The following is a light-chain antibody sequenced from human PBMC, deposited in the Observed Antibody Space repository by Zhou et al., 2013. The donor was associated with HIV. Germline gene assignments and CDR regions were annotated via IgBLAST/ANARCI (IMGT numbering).Light chain of an antibody. CDR1: SSNIGARYD. CDR2: GNN. Sequence: QSVLTQPPSVSGAPGQTVTISCTGSSSNIGARYDVHWYQQYPRTAPKLLIYGNNTRPTGVPDRFSVSKSATSASLAITGLQAADEADYYCQSYDNSLNDLLWLFGGGTKLTV. J-gene: IGLJ2*01. V-gene: IGLV1-40*01. CDR3: QSYDNSLNDLLWL.